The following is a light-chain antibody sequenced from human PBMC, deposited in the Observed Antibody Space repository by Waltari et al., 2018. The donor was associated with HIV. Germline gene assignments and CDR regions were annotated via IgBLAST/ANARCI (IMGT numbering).Light chain of an antibody. Sequence: QSALTQPPSASGSPGQSVSISCTGASSDVGAFKYVSWYQQHTGKAPKLLIYDVTKRPSGFPDRFSGSKSGNPASLTVSGLQAEDEAHYYCSSYAGSSMSYAFGTGTKVTVL. CDR1: SSDVGAFKY. CDR2: DVT. V-gene: IGLV2-8*01. J-gene: IGLJ1*01. CDR3: SSYAGSSMSYA.